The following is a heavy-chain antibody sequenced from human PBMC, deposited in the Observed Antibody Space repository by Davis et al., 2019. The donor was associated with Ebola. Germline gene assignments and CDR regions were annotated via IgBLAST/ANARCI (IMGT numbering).Heavy chain of an antibody. Sequence: GESLKISCAASGFTFSSYSMNWVRQAPGKGLEWVSYISSSSSTIYYADSVKGRFTISRDNAKNSLYLQMNSLRAEDTAVYYCARSSGWSDYWGQGTLVTVSS. V-gene: IGHV3-48*04. D-gene: IGHD6-19*01. J-gene: IGHJ4*02. CDR1: GFTFSSYS. CDR2: ISSSSSTI. CDR3: ARSSGWSDY.